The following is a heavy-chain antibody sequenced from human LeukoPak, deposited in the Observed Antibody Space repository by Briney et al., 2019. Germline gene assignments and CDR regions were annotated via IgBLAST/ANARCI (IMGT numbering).Heavy chain of an antibody. CDR1: GFTVSSNY. V-gene: IGHV3-53*01. CDR2: IYSGGST. D-gene: IGHD6-19*01. CDR3: ARGGTGIGSGWSYYYYYYMDV. Sequence: PGGSLRLSCAASGFTVSSNYMSWVRQAPGKGLEWVSVIYSGGSTYYPDFVKGRFTISRDNSKNTLYLQMNSLRAEDTAVYYCARGGTGIGSGWSYYYYYYMDVWGKGTTVTVSS. J-gene: IGHJ6*03.